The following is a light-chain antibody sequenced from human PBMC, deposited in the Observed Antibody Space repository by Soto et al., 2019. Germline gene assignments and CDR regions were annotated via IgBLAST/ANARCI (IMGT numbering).Light chain of an antibody. V-gene: IGKV1-39*01. Sequence: DIQMTQSPSSLSASVGDRVTITCRASQSISSYLNWYQQKQGKAHKXLIYAASSLQSGVPSRFSGSGSGTDLTITISSLQPDDFETYYCQQSYSTPRTFGQGTKVDIK. CDR1: QSISSY. J-gene: IGKJ1*01. CDR2: AAS. CDR3: QQSYSTPRT.